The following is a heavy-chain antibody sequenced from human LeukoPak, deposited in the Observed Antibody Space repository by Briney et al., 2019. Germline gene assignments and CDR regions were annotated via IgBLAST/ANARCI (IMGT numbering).Heavy chain of an antibody. Sequence: PGGSLRLSCAASGFTFSTYTMNWVRQAPGKGLEWVSSISSSSSYIYYADSVKGRFTISRDNAKNSLYLQMNSLRAEDTAVYYCARDALAAGYRLEWYYFDYWDQGTLVTVSS. CDR3: ARDALAAGYRLEWYYFDY. V-gene: IGHV3-21*01. CDR1: GFTFSTYT. D-gene: IGHD2-2*01. J-gene: IGHJ4*02. CDR2: ISSSSSYI.